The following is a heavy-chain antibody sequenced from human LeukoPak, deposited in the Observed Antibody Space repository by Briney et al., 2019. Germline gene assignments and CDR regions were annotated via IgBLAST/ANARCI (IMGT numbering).Heavy chain of an antibody. Sequence: GSLRLSCAASGFTFSVYAMTWVRQAPGKGLEWVSGINNSGGRTYYADSVNGRFTISRDNSKNTLYLHLNNLRAEDTAVYYCVKPGGSFYYGSDDYWGQGTLVTVSS. D-gene: IGHD3-10*01. CDR1: GFTFSVYA. V-gene: IGHV3-23*01. CDR3: VKPGGSFYYGSDDY. J-gene: IGHJ4*02. CDR2: INNSGGRT.